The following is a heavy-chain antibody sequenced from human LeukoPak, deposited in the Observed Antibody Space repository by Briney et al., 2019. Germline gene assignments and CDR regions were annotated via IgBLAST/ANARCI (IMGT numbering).Heavy chain of an antibody. D-gene: IGHD7-27*01. J-gene: IGHJ3*02. V-gene: IGHV4-4*02. CDR3: ARVFELGMNAVDI. CDR2: IYHSGST. Sequence: PSETLSLTCAVSGVSISSSNWWSWVRQPPGKGLEWIGEIYHSGSTNYNPSLKSRVTISVDKSKNQFSLNVTSVTAADTAIYYCARVFELGMNAVDIWGQGTMVTVSS. CDR1: GVSISSSNW.